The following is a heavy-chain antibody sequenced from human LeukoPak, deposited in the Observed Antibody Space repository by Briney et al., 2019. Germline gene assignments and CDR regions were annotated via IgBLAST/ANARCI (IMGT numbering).Heavy chain of an antibody. CDR2: FDPEDGET. Sequence: PSVKVSCKVSGYTLTELSMHWVRQAPGKGLEWMGGFDPEDGETIYAQKFQGRVTMTEDTSTDTAYMELSSLRSEDTAVYYCARSYDLWSGWDYWGQGTLVTVSS. CDR3: ARSYDLWSGWDY. J-gene: IGHJ4*02. V-gene: IGHV1-24*01. D-gene: IGHD3-3*01. CDR1: GYTLTELS.